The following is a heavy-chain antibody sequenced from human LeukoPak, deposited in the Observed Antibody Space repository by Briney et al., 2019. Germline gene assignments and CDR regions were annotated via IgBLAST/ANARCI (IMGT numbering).Heavy chain of an antibody. Sequence: GASVKVSCKASGYTFTDYYMHWVRQAPGQGLEWVGWINPNSGGTNYVQKFQGRVTMTRDTSISTAYMELSRLRSDDTAVYYCARVYLGVYYYGSSGYSHLDYWGQGTLVTVSS. CDR2: INPNSGGT. V-gene: IGHV1-2*02. CDR3: ARVYLGVYYYGSSGYSHLDY. D-gene: IGHD3-22*01. CDR1: GYTFTDYY. J-gene: IGHJ4*02.